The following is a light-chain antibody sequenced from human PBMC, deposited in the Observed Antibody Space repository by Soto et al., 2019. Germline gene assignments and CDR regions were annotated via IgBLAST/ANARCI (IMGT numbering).Light chain of an antibody. J-gene: IGKJ3*01. V-gene: IGKV3-20*01. CDR3: QHYGSSPFT. CDR1: QSVSSSY. Sequence: EIVLTQSPGTLSLSPGERATLSCRASQSVSSSYLAWYQQKPGRAPRLLVYGASSRATGIPDRFSGSGSGTDLTLTISRVEPEDFAVYYCQHYGSSPFTFGPGTRVEIK. CDR2: GAS.